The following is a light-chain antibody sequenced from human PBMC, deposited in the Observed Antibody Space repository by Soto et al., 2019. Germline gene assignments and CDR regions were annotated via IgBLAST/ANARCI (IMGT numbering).Light chain of an antibody. CDR1: NSDVGGYTY. CDR3: CSYAGTPYV. V-gene: IGLV2-11*01. Sequence: QSVLTQPRSVSGSPGQSVTISCTGTNSDVGGYTYVSWYQQHPGKAPKLMIYGVSERPSGVPDRFSGSKSGNTASLTISGLQAEDEADYYCCSYAGTPYVFGTGTKVTV. J-gene: IGLJ1*01. CDR2: GVS.